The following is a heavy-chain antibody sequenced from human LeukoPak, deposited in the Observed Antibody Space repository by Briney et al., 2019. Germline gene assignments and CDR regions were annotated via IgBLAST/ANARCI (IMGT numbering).Heavy chain of an antibody. CDR3: ARDPEDTAMVHWFDP. D-gene: IGHD5-18*01. V-gene: IGHV3-21*01. CDR1: GFTFSSYS. CDR2: ISSSSSYI. J-gene: IGHJ5*02. Sequence: GGSLRLSCAASGFTFSSYSMNWVRQAPGKGLEWVSSISSSSSYIYYADSVKGRFTISRDNAKNSLYLQMNSLRAEDTAVYYCARDPEDTAMVHWFDPWGQGTLVTVSS.